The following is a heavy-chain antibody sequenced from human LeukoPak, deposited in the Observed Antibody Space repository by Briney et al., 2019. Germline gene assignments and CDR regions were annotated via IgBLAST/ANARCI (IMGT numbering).Heavy chain of an antibody. CDR2: IYTSGST. CDR3: ATDTGSSSPLGY. J-gene: IGHJ4*02. Sequence: SETLSLTCTVSGGSISSGSYYWSWIRQPAGKGLEWIGRIYTSGSTNYNPSLKSRVTISVDTSNNQFSLKLSSVTAADTAVYYCATDTGSSSPLGYWGQGTLVTVSS. CDR1: GGSISSGSYY. V-gene: IGHV4-61*02. D-gene: IGHD6-13*01.